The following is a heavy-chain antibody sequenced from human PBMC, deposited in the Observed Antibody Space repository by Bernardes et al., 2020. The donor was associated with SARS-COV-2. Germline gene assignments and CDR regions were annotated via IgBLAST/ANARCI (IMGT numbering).Heavy chain of an antibody. Sequence: GGSLRLSCAASGFTFSNHLFSWFRQAPGKGLEWVSSISGAFMYIYYGDSVRGRFTTSRDNTRTSVFLQMESLRAEDTAVYYCARDVGGTDWRFGFDVWGPGTMVHVS. V-gene: IGHV3-21*01. CDR2: ISGAFMYI. CDR1: GFTFSNHL. D-gene: IGHD3-9*01. CDR3: ARDVGGTDWRFGFDV. J-gene: IGHJ3*01.